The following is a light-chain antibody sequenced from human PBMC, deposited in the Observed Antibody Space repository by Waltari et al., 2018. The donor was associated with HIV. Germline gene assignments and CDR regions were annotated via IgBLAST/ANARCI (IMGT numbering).Light chain of an antibody. CDR1: QSITSW. CDR3: QQYNSYSWT. J-gene: IGKJ1*01. Sequence: DIQMTQSPSTLSASVGDRVTITCRASQSITSWLAWYQQKPGTAPTLLIYKTSILQSGVPSRFSGSGSGTEFTLTISSLQPVDFATYYCQQYNSYSWTFGQGTKVEIK. V-gene: IGKV1-5*03. CDR2: KTS.